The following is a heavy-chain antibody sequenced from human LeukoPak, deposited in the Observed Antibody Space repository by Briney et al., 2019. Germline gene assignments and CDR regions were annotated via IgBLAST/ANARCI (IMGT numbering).Heavy chain of an antibody. Sequence: PGGSLRLSCAASGITFDRYGMSWVRQAPGKGLEWVTTVNDNGRNTHYADSVRGRFTISRDNSKNTVSLQMSSLRAEDTAVYYCASQGVGAHTPQSGATFDYWGQGTLVTVSS. V-gene: IGHV3-23*01. J-gene: IGHJ4*02. CDR2: VNDNGRNT. D-gene: IGHD1-26*01. CDR1: GITFDRYG. CDR3: ASQGVGAHTPQSGATFDY.